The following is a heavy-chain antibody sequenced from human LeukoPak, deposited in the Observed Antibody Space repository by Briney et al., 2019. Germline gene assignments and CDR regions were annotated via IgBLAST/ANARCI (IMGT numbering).Heavy chain of an antibody. Sequence: ASVKVSCKASGGTFSSYAISWVRQAPGQGLEWMGGIFPIFGTANYAQKFQGRVTITTDESTSTAYMELSSLRSEDTAVYYCARGREATYDYWGQGTLVTVSS. CDR1: GGTFSSYA. D-gene: IGHD1-26*01. CDR2: IFPIFGTA. CDR3: ARGREATYDY. J-gene: IGHJ4*02. V-gene: IGHV1-69*05.